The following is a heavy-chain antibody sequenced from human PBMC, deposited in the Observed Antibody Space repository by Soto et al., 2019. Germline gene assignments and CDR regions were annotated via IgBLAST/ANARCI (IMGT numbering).Heavy chain of an antibody. CDR3: ARGPAPEWQQLPPWDYYGMDV. V-gene: IGHV1-2*04. CDR2: INPNSGGT. Sequence: QVQLVQSGAEVKKPGASVKVSCKASGYTFTGYYMHWVRQAPGQGLEWMGWINPNSGGTNYAQKFQGWVTMTRDTSISTAYMELRRLRSDDTAVYYCARGPAPEWQQLPPWDYYGMDVWGQGTTVTVSS. D-gene: IGHD6-13*01. CDR1: GYTFTGYY. J-gene: IGHJ6*02.